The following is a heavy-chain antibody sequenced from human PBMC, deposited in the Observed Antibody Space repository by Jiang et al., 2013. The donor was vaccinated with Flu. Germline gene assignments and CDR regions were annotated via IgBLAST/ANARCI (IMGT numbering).Heavy chain of an antibody. D-gene: IGHD1-20*01. CDR2: ISTSGNT. J-gene: IGHJ6*02. Sequence: VKPSQTLSLTCIVSGDSISSGRYYWSWIRQPAGRGLEWIGRISTSGNTDYSPSLRSRLTISVDTSKNTFSLKLSSVTAADTAVYYCARNLITGSYGMDVWGQGTTVTVSS. V-gene: IGHV4-61*02. CDR3: ARNLITGSYGMDV. CDR1: GDSISSGRYY.